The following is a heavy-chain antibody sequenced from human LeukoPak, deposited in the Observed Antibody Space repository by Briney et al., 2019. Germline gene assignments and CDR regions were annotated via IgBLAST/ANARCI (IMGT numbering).Heavy chain of an antibody. Sequence: PSETLSLTCGVYGGSFSGYYWSWIRQPPGKGLEWIGEINHSGSTNYNPSLKSRVTISVDTSKNQFSLKLSSVTAADTAVYYCARAPVVLRYFDWLRDYYFDYWGQGTLVTVSS. D-gene: IGHD3-9*01. CDR2: INHSGST. J-gene: IGHJ4*02. CDR3: ARAPVVLRYFDWLRDYYFDY. V-gene: IGHV4-34*01. CDR1: GGSFSGYY.